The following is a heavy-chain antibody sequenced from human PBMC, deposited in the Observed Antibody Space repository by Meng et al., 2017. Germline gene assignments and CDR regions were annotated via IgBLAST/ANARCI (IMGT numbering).Heavy chain of an antibody. J-gene: IGHJ4*02. D-gene: IGHD4-17*01. CDR3: ARSHSATIVAFDY. CDR2: INHSGST. CDR1: GGSLSGYS. Sequence: QGQLQRWGAGRLKPSETLSPHCAVYGGSLSGYSWGWIRQPPGKGLEWIGEINHSGSTNYNPSLKSRVTMSLDTSKNQFSLRLSSVTAADTAVYYCARSHSATIVAFDYWGQGTLVTVSS. V-gene: IGHV4-34*01.